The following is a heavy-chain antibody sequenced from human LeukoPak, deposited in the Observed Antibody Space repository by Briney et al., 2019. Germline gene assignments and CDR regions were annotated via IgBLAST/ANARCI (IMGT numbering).Heavy chain of an antibody. Sequence: GGSVTLSCAASGLTFDVYAMHWVRQAPGKGLEWVSLFSGDGGSTYYADYVKGRFTISRDNSKNSLYLQMNSLRTEDTALYYCAKDTGDSSSSDYFDYRGQRALVSASS. CDR1: GLTFDVYA. CDR3: AKDTGDSSSSDYFDY. CDR2: FSGDGGST. V-gene: IGHV3-43*02. D-gene: IGHD6-13*01. J-gene: IGHJ4*02.